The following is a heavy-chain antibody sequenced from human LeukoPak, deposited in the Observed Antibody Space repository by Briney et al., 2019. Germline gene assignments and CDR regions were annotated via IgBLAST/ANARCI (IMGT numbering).Heavy chain of an antibody. D-gene: IGHD2-21*02. Sequence: GGSLRLSCAASGFTFSSYSMNWVRQAPGKGLEWVSSISSSSSSYIYYADSVKGRFTISRDNAKNSLYLQMNSLRAEDTAVYYCARYCGGDCKPHWGQGTLVTVSS. CDR2: ISSSSSSYI. CDR1: GFTFSSYS. J-gene: IGHJ4*02. CDR3: ARYCGGDCKPH. V-gene: IGHV3-21*01.